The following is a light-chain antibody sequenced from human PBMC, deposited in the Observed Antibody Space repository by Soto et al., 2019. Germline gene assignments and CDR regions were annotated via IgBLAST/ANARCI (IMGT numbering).Light chain of an antibody. Sequence: QSVLTQPPSVSGAPGQRITISCTGSSSNFGAGYDVHWYQQLPGTAPKLLIYANSNRPSGVPDRFSGSKSGTSASLAITGLQADDEADYYCSSYGGSNNFVFGTGTKLTVL. CDR2: ANS. CDR1: SSNFGAGYD. CDR3: SSYGGSNNFV. V-gene: IGLV1-40*01. J-gene: IGLJ1*01.